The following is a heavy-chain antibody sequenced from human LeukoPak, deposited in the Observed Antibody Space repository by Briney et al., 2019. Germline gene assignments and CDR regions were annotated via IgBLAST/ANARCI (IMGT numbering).Heavy chain of an antibody. CDR2: ITPIFGTA. Sequence: GSSVKVSCKASGGTFSSYAISWVRQAPGQGLEWMGGITPIFGTANYAQKFQGRVTITADESTSTAYMELSSLRSEDTAVYYCAREGSVLLLFDYWGQGTLVTVSS. D-gene: IGHD2-15*01. CDR3: AREGSVLLLFDY. V-gene: IGHV1-69*01. J-gene: IGHJ4*02. CDR1: GGTFSSYA.